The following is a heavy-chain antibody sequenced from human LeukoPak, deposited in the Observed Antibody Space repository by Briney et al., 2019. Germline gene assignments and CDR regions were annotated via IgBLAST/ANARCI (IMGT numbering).Heavy chain of an antibody. CDR3: AKGLGFGYYYYYMDV. V-gene: IGHV3-23*01. J-gene: IGHJ6*03. D-gene: IGHD3-10*01. CDR2: ISGSGGST. Sequence: GGSLRLSCAASGFTFSSYAMSWVRQAPGKGLEWVSAISGSGGSTYYADSVKGRFTISRDNSKNTLYLQMNSLRAEDTAVYYCAKGLGFGYYYYYMDVWGKGTSVIISS. CDR1: GFTFSSYA.